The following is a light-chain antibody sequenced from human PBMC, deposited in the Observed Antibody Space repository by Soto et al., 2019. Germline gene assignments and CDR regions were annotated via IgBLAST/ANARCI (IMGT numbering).Light chain of an antibody. CDR2: EVS. J-gene: IGLJ2*01. CDR1: SSDVGGYNY. V-gene: IGLV2-8*01. Sequence: ALTQPPSASGSPGQSVTISCTGTSSDVGGYNYVSWYQQHPGKAPKLMIYEVSKRPSGVPDRFSGSKSGNTASLTVSGLQAEDEADYYCSSYAGSTVVFGGGTKLTVL. CDR3: SSYAGSTVV.